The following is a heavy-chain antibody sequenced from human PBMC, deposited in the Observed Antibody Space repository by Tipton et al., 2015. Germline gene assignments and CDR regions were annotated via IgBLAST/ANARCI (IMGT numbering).Heavy chain of an antibody. J-gene: IGHJ4*02. Sequence: TLSLTCTVSSDSINKYYWSWIRQPPGKERQWIGYIQYSGGTNYNPSLESRVSMSVDTSKTQFSLEMRSVTATDTAVYYCARARGRHGGLFDSWGQGTLVTVSS. D-gene: IGHD4-23*01. CDR2: IQYSGGT. CDR3: ARARGRHGGLFDS. CDR1: SDSINKYY. V-gene: IGHV4-59*01.